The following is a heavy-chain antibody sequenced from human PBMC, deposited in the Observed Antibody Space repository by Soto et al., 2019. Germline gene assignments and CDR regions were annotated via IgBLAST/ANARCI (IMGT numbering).Heavy chain of an antibody. CDR2: ISAAGDP. Sequence: EVQLVESGGGLVQPGGSLRLSCEASGFTFRNYDMHWVRQGTGKGLEWVSGISAAGDPDYADSVEGRFTISRENAQNSFFLQMNSLRVGDTAGYYCARTDRDFYGLDVWGQGTTVLVSS. V-gene: IGHV3-13*05. CDR1: GFTFRNYD. CDR3: ARTDRDFYGLDV. J-gene: IGHJ6*02.